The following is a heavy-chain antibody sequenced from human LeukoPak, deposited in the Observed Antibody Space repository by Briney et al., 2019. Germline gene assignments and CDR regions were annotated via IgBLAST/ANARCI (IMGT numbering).Heavy chain of an antibody. CDR1: GGSFSGYY. J-gene: IGHJ3*02. CDR3: ARDLKGSGYSKKYLTNDAFDI. CDR2: INHSGST. Sequence: PSETLSLTCAVYGGSFSGYYWSWIRQPPGKGLEWIGEINHSGSTNYNPSLKSRVTISVDTSKNQFSLKLSSVTAADTAVYYCARDLKGSGYSKKYLTNDAFDIWGQGTMVTVSS. V-gene: IGHV4-34*01. D-gene: IGHD3-22*01.